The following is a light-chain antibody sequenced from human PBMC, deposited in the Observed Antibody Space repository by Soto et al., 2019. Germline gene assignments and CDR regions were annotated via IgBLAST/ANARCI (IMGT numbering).Light chain of an antibody. CDR3: SSYTSDSVL. CDR1: SSDVGGYNY. J-gene: IGLJ2*01. CDR2: EVS. V-gene: IGLV2-14*01. Sequence: QSVLTQPASVSGSPGQSITISCTGTSSDVGGYNYVSWYQQHPGKAPKLIIFEVSNRPSGISNRFSGSKSGNTASLTISGLQAEDEYDYYCSSYTSDSVLFGGGTKLTVL.